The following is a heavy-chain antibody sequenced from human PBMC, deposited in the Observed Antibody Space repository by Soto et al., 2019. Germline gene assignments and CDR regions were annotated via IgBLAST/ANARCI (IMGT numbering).Heavy chain of an antibody. Sequence: GESLKISCNGSGYSFTSYWITWVRQMPGKGLEWMGRIDPSDSYTNYRPSFQGHVTISADKSISTAYLPWSSLKASDTAMYYSARVSGYPSYHGKDVWGQRITETDSS. V-gene: IGHV5-10-1*01. CDR1: GYSFTSYW. J-gene: IGHJ6*02. CDR3: ARVSGYPSYHGKDV. CDR2: IDPSDSYT. D-gene: IGHD3-22*01.